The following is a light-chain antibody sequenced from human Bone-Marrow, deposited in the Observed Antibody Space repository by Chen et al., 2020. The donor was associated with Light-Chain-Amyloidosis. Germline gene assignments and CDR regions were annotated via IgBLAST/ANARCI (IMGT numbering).Light chain of an antibody. CDR2: EVT. CDR1: SSDVGGDNH. Sequence: QSALTQPASVSGSPGQSITISCTGTSSDVGGDNHVSWYQQHPDKAPKLMIYEVTNRPSWVPDRFSGSESDNTASLTSAGLRTDDDADYFCSSYTITNALIFGSGTRVTVL. V-gene: IGLV2-14*01. J-gene: IGLJ1*01. CDR3: SSYTITNALI.